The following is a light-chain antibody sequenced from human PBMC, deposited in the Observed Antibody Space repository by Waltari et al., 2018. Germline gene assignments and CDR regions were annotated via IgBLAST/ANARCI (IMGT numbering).Light chain of an antibody. V-gene: IGLV1-44*01. J-gene: IGLJ6*01. CDR1: DSNIGRNT. CDR3: STWDDSLSANV. CDR2: RNN. Sequence: QSGLIQPPSASGTPGQRVILSCSGGDSNIGRNTVNWYPQFPGTAPKLLMYRNNERPSGAPDRFSGSKSGTSASLAISGLQSEDEADYYCSTWDDSLSANVFGSGTKVTVL.